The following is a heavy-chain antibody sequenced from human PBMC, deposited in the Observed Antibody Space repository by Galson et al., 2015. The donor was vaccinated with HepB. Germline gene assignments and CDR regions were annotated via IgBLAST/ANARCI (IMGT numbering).Heavy chain of an antibody. J-gene: IGHJ6*02. D-gene: IGHD6-19*01. V-gene: IGHV1-69*06. CDR2: IIPIFGTA. Sequence: SVKVSCKASGGTFSSYAISWVRQAPGQGLEWMGGIIPIFGTADYAQKFQGRVTITADKSTSTAYMELSSLRSEDTAVYYCARAPAVAVAGSVDYYYYGMDVWGQGTTVTVSS. CDR3: ARAPAVAVAGSVDYYYYGMDV. CDR1: GGTFSSYA.